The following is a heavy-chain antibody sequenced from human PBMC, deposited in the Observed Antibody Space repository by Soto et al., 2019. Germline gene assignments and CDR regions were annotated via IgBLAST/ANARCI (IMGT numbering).Heavy chain of an antibody. D-gene: IGHD1-26*01. CDR2: IYYSGST. V-gene: IGHV4-30-4*01. CDR1: GGSISSGDYY. Sequence: TLSLTCTVSGGSISSGDYYWSWIRQPPGKGLEWIGYIYYSGSTYYNPSLKSRVTISVDTSKNQFSLKLSSVTAADTAVYYCARGGRNSGSYYRPVYYYYGMDVWGQGTTVTVSS. J-gene: IGHJ6*02. CDR3: ARGGRNSGSYYRPVYYYYGMDV.